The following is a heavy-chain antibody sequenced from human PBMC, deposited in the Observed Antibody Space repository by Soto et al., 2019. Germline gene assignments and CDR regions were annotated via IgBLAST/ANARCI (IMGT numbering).Heavy chain of an antibody. D-gene: IGHD5-18*01. CDR1: GFTFSSYG. CDR3: AKDRHRIQLWLLLDY. J-gene: IGHJ4*02. Sequence: PGGSLRLSCAASGFTFSSYGMHWVRQDPGKGLEWVAVISYDGSNKYYADSVKGRFTISRDNSKNTLYLQMNSLRAEDTAVYYCAKDRHRIQLWLLLDYWGQGTLVTVSS. V-gene: IGHV3-30*18. CDR2: ISYDGSNK.